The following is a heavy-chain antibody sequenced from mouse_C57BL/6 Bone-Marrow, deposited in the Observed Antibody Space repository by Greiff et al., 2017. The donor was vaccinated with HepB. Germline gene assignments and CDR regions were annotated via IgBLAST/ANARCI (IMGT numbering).Heavy chain of an antibody. V-gene: IGHV1-80*01. CDR3: ARCPLYGSSYGCGY. Sequence: VQLLESGAELVKPGASVKISCKASGFAFSSYWMNWVQQRPGKGLEWIGQIYPGDGDTYYNGKFKGKATLTADNSSSTAYMQLSSLTSEDSAVYVGARCPLYGSSYGCGYWGEGTLGTVAA. CDR2: IYPGDGDT. J-gene: IGHJ3*01. CDR1: GFAFSSYW. D-gene: IGHD1-1*01.